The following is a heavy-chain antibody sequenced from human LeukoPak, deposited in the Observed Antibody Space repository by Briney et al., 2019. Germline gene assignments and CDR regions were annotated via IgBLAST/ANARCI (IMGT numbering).Heavy chain of an antibody. CDR1: GFTFDDYG. CDR2: INWNGGST. CDR3: ARDLRRDGYDAFDI. Sequence: GGSLRLSCAASGFTFDDYGMSWVRQAPGKGLEWVSGINWNGGSTGYADSVKGQFTISRDNAKNSLYLQMNSLRAEDTALYYCARDLRRDGYDAFDIWGQGTMVTVSS. V-gene: IGHV3-20*04. D-gene: IGHD5-24*01. J-gene: IGHJ3*02.